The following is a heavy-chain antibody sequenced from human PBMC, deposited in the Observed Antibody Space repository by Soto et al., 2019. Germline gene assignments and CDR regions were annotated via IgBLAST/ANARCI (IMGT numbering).Heavy chain of an antibody. CDR2: FYHSGST. V-gene: IGHV4-39*07. J-gene: IGHJ4*02. D-gene: IGHD5-12*01. Sequence: SSETLSLTCTVSGGSISSGPYSWGWIRQPPGKGLEWIGTFYHSGSTHHNPSLESRVTISVDASKNQFSLKVRSVTVADTAVYYCAAGGGLPRYYWGQGTLVTVSS. CDR1: GGSISSGPYS. CDR3: AAGGGLPRYY.